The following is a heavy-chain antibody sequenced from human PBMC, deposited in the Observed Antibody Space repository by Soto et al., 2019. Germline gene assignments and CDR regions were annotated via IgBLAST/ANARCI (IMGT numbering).Heavy chain of an antibody. Sequence: PSETLSLTCTVSGGSIIDYYWSWIRQPPGKGLEWIGYIYYSGTTDYNPSLKSRVTISVDTSKNQFSLNLSSVTAADTAVYYCARTNKAVAGHGRWGQGTLVTVSS. CDR1: GGSIIDYY. J-gene: IGHJ4*02. V-gene: IGHV4-59*01. D-gene: IGHD6-19*01. CDR2: IYYSGTT. CDR3: ARTNKAVAGHGR.